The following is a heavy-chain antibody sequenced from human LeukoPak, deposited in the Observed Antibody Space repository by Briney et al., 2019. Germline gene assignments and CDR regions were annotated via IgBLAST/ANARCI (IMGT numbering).Heavy chain of an antibody. CDR2: IRGSGGST. D-gene: IGHD3-22*01. CDR1: GFTFSSYA. Sequence: GGSLRLSCAASGFTFSSYAMSWVRQAPGKGLEWVSGIRGSGGSTYYADSVKGRFTISRDNSKNTLHLQMNSLRAEDTAVYYCAKGLYYYDSSGFDYWGQGTLVTVSS. V-gene: IGHV3-23*01. CDR3: AKGLYYYDSSGFDY. J-gene: IGHJ4*02.